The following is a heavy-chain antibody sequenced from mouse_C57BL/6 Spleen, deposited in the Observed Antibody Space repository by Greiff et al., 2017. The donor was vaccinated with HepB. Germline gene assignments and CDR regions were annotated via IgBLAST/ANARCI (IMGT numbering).Heavy chain of an antibody. CDR2: ISSGSSTI. J-gene: IGHJ4*01. D-gene: IGHD1-1*01. CDR3: ARPLYYGSSDYAMDY. CDR1: GFTFSDYG. V-gene: IGHV5-17*01. Sequence: EVKLMESGGGLVKPGGSLKLSCAASGFTFSDYGMHWVRQAPEKGLEWVAYISSGSSTIYYADTVKGRFTISRDNAKNTLFLRMTSLRSEDTAMYYCARPLYYGSSDYAMDYWGQGTSVTVSS.